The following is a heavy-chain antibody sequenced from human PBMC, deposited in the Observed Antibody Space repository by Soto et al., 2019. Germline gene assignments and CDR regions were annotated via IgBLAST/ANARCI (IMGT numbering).Heavy chain of an antibody. Sequence: GGSLRLSCAASGFTFSSYSMNWVRQAPGKGLEWVSSISSSSSYIYYADSVKGRFTISRDNAKNSLYLQMNSLRAEDTAVYYCARAGSSSWYVDYWGQGTLVTVSS. V-gene: IGHV3-21*01. CDR2: ISSSSSYI. CDR1: GFTFSSYS. CDR3: ARAGSSSWYVDY. J-gene: IGHJ4*02. D-gene: IGHD6-13*01.